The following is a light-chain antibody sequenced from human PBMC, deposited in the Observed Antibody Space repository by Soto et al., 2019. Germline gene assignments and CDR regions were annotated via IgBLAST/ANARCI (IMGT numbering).Light chain of an antibody. J-gene: IGLJ1*01. CDR3: SSYTTSSTYV. CDR1: SSDVGTYKY. Sequence: QSALTQPASVSGSPGQSITISCTATSSDVGTYKYVSWYQLHPGKAPKLIIYEVSNRPSGVSNRFSGSKSGNTASLTISGLPDEDEDDYHCSSYTTSSTYVFGTGTKLTVL. V-gene: IGLV2-14*01. CDR2: EVS.